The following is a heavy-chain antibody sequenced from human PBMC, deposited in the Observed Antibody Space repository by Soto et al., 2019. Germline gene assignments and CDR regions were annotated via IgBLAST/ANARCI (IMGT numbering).Heavy chain of an antibody. CDR3: ARGRYCLTGRCFPNWFDS. V-gene: IGHV4-30-4*01. Sequence: QVQLLESGPGLVKPSQTLSLTCSVSGDSISTVDYFWAWVRQPPGQALEYIGHIYKSATTYYNPSFESRVAISLDTSKSQFSLNVTSLTAADTAVYFCARGRYCLTGRCFPNWFDSWGQGTLVTVSS. CDR1: GDSISTVDYF. J-gene: IGHJ5*01. D-gene: IGHD2-15*01. CDR2: IYKSATT.